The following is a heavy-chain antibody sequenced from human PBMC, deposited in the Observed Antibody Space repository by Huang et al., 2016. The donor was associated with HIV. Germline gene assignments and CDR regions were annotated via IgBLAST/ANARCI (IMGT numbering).Heavy chain of an antibody. Sequence: QVQLQESGPGLVKPSETLSLTCLVSGGSINSHYWSWIRQPPRKGLQLIGSIYNGGRTVYNPAFKRRVTISLDTSKNQMSLSLTSATAADTAVYYCARGFDILVDRFDFWGQGILVTVPS. CDR1: GGSINSHY. D-gene: IGHD3-9*01. CDR2: IYNGGRT. J-gene: IGHJ4*02. V-gene: IGHV4-59*11. CDR3: ARGFDILVDRFDF.